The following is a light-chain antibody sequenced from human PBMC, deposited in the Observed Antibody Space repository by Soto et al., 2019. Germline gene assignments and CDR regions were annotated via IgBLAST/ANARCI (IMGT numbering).Light chain of an antibody. Sequence: ETVLTQSPATLSLSPGERATLSCRASQSVGTNLAWFQQKSGQAPRLLIYDASNRVTGIPARFSGSGSGTDFTLTISSLEPEDFAVYYCQQRSNGLTFGGGTKLEIK. CDR1: QSVGTN. CDR2: DAS. CDR3: QQRSNGLT. J-gene: IGKJ4*01. V-gene: IGKV3-11*01.